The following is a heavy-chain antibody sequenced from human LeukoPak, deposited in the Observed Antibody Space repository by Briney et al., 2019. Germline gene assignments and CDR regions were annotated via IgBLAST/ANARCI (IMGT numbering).Heavy chain of an antibody. CDR2: IYYSGST. CDR1: GGSISSYY. Sequence: PSETLSLTCTVSGGSISSYYWSWIRQPPGKGLEWIGYIYYSGSTNYNPSLKSRVTISVDTSKNQFSLKLSSVTAADTAVYYCARVKSSGYDYVWGSYRLNNWFDPWGQGTLVTVSS. J-gene: IGHJ5*02. V-gene: IGHV4-59*01. CDR3: ARVKSSGYDYVWGSYRLNNWFDP. D-gene: IGHD3-16*02.